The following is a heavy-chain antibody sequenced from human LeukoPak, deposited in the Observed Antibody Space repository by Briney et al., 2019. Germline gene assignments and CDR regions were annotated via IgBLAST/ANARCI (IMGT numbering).Heavy chain of an antibody. CDR2: IWYDGSNK. V-gene: IGHV3-33*01. D-gene: IGHD5-12*01. Sequence: GRSLSLSYAASGFTFSSYGMHWVRQAPGKGLEWVAVIWYDGSNKYYADSVKGRFTISRDNSKNTLYLQMNSLRAEDTAVYYCAREQRGYDSWYTYNWVDPWGQGGLVTVSS. CDR1: GFTFSSYG. CDR3: AREQRGYDSWYTYNWVDP. J-gene: IGHJ5*02.